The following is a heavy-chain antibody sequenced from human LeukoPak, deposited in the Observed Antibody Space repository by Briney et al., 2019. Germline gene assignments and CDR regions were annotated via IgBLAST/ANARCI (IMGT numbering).Heavy chain of an antibody. CDR3: VRDMHGPRDY. J-gene: IGHJ4*02. Sequence: PGGSLRLSCVASGYTFSNYWMHWVRQAPGKGLLWVSRINTDGSYTNYADSVKGRFTISRDNAKNTLNLQMNSLSAEDTAVYFRVRDMHGPRDYWGQGTLVTVSS. V-gene: IGHV3-74*01. CDR2: INTDGSYT. CDR1: GYTFSNYW. D-gene: IGHD2-2*01.